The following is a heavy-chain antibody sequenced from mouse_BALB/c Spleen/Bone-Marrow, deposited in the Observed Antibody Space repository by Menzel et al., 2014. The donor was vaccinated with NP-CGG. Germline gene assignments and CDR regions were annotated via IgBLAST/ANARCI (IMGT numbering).Heavy chain of an antibody. CDR3: ARGNYGNYVDYFDY. CDR2: INSNGGST. D-gene: IGHD2-1*01. V-gene: IGHV5-6-3*01. CDR1: GFTFSSYG. Sequence: EVQVVESGGGLVQPGGSLKLSCAASGFTFSSYGMSWVRQTPDKRLELVASINSNGGSTYYPDSVKGRFTISRDNAKXTLSLQMSSLKSEDTAVYYCARGNYGNYVDYFDYWGQGTTLTVSS. J-gene: IGHJ2*01.